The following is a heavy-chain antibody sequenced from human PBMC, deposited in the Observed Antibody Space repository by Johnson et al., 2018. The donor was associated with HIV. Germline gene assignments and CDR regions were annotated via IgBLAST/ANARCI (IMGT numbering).Heavy chain of an antibody. Sequence: EVHLVESGGGSVQPGGSLRLSCAASGFTFSSYWMHWVRQAPGKGLMWVSNIKTDGSNTNYADSVKGRFTISRDNAKNTVYLQMDSLRDEDMAVYYCARGALGSFDIWGQGTMVTVS. CDR3: ARGALGSFDI. J-gene: IGHJ3*02. D-gene: IGHD3-10*01. CDR2: IKTDGSNT. CDR1: GFTFSSYW. V-gene: IGHV3-74*02.